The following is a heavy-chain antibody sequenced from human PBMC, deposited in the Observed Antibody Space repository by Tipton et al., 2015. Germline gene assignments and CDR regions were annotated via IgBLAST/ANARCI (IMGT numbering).Heavy chain of an antibody. V-gene: IGHV3-7*03. J-gene: IGHJ6*02. D-gene: IGHD5/OR15-5a*01. CDR3: VRYGVSHAMDV. CDR1: GFTFTRYW. Sequence: LSLTCAASGFTFTRYWMSWARQAPGKGLEWLANIAEDGSKEYYAESVKGRFTISRDNSKNSLYLQMNSLRVGDSAVYYCVRYGVSHAMDVWGQGTMVTVSS. CDR2: IAEDGSKE.